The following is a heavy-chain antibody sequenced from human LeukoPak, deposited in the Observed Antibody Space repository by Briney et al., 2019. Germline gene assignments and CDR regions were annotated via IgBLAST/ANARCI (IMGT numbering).Heavy chain of an antibody. CDR1: GGSFSGYY. V-gene: IGHV4-34*01. CDR3: ARGPTAGYCSSTSCTYRRGYYYYYGMDV. D-gene: IGHD2-2*01. J-gene: IGHJ6*02. CDR2: INHSGST. Sequence: ASETLSLTCAVYGGSFSGYYWSWIRQPPGKGLEWIGEINHSGSTNYNPSLKSRATISVDTSKNQFSLKLSSVTAADTAVYYCARGPTAGYCSSTSCTYRRGYYYYYGMDVWGQGTTVTVSS.